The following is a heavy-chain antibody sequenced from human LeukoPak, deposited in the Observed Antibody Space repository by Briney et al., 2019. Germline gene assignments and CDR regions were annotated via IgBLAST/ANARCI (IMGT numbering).Heavy chain of an antibody. CDR1: GGSISSSSYY. Sequence: SETLSLTRIVPGGSISSSSYYWAWIRQPPGQGLEWIGNVFYSGIAYYNPSLKDRVSISVDTSMNQVSLKLSSVTAADTAVYYCARGGWQRWSYSDYWGRGTLVTVSS. J-gene: IGHJ4*02. V-gene: IGHV4-39*07. CDR2: VFYSGIA. D-gene: IGHD5-18*01. CDR3: ARGGWQRWSYSDY.